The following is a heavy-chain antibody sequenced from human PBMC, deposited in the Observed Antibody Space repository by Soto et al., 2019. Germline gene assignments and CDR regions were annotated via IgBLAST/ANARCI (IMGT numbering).Heavy chain of an antibody. CDR3: AKDGTTVVTLIDWYFDL. V-gene: IGHV3-30*18. J-gene: IGHJ2*01. CDR2: ISYDGSNK. Sequence: QVQLVESGGGVVQPGRSLRLSCAASGFTFSSYGMHWVRQAPGKGLEWVAVISYDGSNKYYADSVKGRFTISRDNSKNTLYLQMNSLTAEDTAVYYCAKDGTTVVTLIDWYFDLWGRGTLVTVSS. D-gene: IGHD1-7*01. CDR1: GFTFSSYG.